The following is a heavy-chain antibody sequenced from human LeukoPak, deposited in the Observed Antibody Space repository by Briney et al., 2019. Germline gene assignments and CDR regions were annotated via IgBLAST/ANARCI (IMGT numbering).Heavy chain of an antibody. CDR1: GGSISSSSYY. CDR2: IYYSGST. CDR3: ARHPLLGWLLRQPTYFDY. Sequence: SETLSLTCTVSGGSISSSSYYWGWIRQPPGKGLEWIGSIYYSGSTYYNPSLESRVTISVDTSKNQFSLKLSSVTAADTAVYYCARHPLLGWLLRQPTYFDYWGQGTLVTVSS. V-gene: IGHV4-39*01. D-gene: IGHD3-3*01. J-gene: IGHJ4*02.